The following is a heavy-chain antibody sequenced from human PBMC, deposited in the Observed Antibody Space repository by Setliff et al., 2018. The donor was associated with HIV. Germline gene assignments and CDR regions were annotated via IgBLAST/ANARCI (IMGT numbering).Heavy chain of an antibody. D-gene: IGHD2-2*01. Sequence: SETLSLTCTVSGGSFSSSHWSWIRHPAGKGLEWIGHIFAGGSTKYNPSLESRVTMSVDTSRTQFSLKLKSVTAADTAVYYCARVGASGVASSMDYHYYMDVWGKGTSVTVSS. CDR3: ARVGASGVASSMDYHYYMDV. CDR2: IFAGGST. CDR1: GGSFSSSH. V-gene: IGHV4-4*07. J-gene: IGHJ6*03.